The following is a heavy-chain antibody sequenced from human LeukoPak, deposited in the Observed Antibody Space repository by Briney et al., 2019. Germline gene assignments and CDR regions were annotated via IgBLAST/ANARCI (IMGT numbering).Heavy chain of an antibody. V-gene: IGHV1-18*01. CDR1: GYTFTSYG. Sequence: ASVKVSCKASGYTFTSYGISWVQQAPGQGLERTGWISAYNGNTNYAQKLQGRVTMTTDTSTSTAYMELRSLRSDDTAVYYCARDERYYDSSGYPSWGQGTMVTVSS. J-gene: IGHJ3*01. CDR2: ISAYNGNT. D-gene: IGHD3-22*01. CDR3: ARDERYYDSSGYPS.